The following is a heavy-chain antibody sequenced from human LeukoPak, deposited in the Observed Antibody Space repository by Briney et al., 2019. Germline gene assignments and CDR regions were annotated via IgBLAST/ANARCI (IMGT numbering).Heavy chain of an antibody. CDR1: GYTLTRYY. J-gene: IGHJ4*02. CDR3: ARDYYESLDY. Sequence: GASVTVSCKASGYTLTRYYKLLLRQAPGPPLEWMGWINPNSGGTNYAQEFQGRVTMTRDTSISTAYMELSRLRSDDTAVYYCARDYYESLDYWGQGTLVTVSS. V-gene: IGHV1-2*02. CDR2: INPNSGGT. D-gene: IGHD3-3*01.